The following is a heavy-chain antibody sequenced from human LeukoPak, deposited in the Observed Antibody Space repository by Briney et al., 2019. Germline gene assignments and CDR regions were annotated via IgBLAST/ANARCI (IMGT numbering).Heavy chain of an antibody. V-gene: IGHV1-8*01. J-gene: IGHJ4*02. D-gene: IGHD3-22*01. CDR1: GYTFTSYD. Sequence: ASVKVSCKASGYTFTSYDINWVRQATGQGLEWMGWMNPNSGNTGYAQKFQGRVTMTRNTSISTAYMELSSLRSEDTAVYYCARGGPRDLYTYYYDSSGYYSDYWGQGTLVTVSS. CDR3: ARGGPRDLYTYYYDSSGYYSDY. CDR2: MNPNSGNT.